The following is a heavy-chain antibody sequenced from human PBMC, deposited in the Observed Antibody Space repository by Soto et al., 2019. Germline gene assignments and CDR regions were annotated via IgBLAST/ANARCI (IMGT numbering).Heavy chain of an antibody. J-gene: IGHJ6*02. Sequence: PGWSLRLSCAFSVFTFIDYYMSWIRQSPGKGLEWVSYISSRGSSIYYADSVKGRFTISRDNAKNSLYLQMNGLRAEDTAVYYCARGYYDFWSGYYISPYGMDVWGQGTTVTVSS. D-gene: IGHD3-3*01. V-gene: IGHV3-11*01. CDR1: VFTFIDYY. CDR3: ARGYYDFWSGYYISPYGMDV. CDR2: ISSRGSSI.